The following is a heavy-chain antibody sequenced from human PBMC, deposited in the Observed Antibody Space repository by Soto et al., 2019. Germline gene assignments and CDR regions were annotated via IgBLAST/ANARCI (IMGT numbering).Heavy chain of an antibody. CDR2: ISSSASHI. D-gene: IGHD2-15*01. CDR1: GFTFSNYS. CDR3: ARGYTGYCSGGTCYWFDP. V-gene: IGHV3-21*01. Sequence: GGSLRLFCAASGFTFSNYSMNWVRQAPGKGLEWVSSISSSASHINYADSVKGRFTISRDNAKKSLYLQMNSLRAEDTAVYYCARGYTGYCSGGTCYWFDPWGQGTLVTVSS. J-gene: IGHJ5*02.